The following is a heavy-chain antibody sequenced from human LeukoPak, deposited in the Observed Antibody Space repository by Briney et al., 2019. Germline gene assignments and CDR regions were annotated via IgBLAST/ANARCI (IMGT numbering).Heavy chain of an antibody. Sequence: TGGSEGLFCAASGFPFSSYTMHWVRQAPGKGLEWVAVISYDGCNKYYADSVKGRFTITRDNSKNTLYLQMKSLRAEDTAVYYCARDALIWFGELLSNNCFDPWGQGTLVTVSS. V-gene: IGHV3-30-3*01. D-gene: IGHD3-10*01. CDR3: ARDALIWFGELLSNNCFDP. CDR2: ISYDGCNK. CDR1: GFPFSSYT. J-gene: IGHJ5*02.